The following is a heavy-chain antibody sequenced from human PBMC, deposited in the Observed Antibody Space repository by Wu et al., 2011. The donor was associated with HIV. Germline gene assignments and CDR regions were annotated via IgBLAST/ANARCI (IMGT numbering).Heavy chain of an antibody. CDR1: GGTFSSYA. CDR3: ASPRLEQQWLPFDY. CDR2: IIPIFGTA. D-gene: IGHD6-19*01. J-gene: IGHJ4*02. V-gene: IGHV1-69*05. Sequence: QVQLVQSGAEVKKPGSSVKVSCKASGGTFSSYAISWVRQAPGQGLEWMGGIIPIFGTANYAQKFQGRVTITTDESTSTAYMELSSLRSEDTAVYYCASPRLEQQWLPFDYWAREPWSPSPQ.